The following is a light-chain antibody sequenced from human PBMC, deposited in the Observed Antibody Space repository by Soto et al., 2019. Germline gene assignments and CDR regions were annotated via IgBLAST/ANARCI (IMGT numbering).Light chain of an antibody. CDR2: DAS. Sequence: DIQMTQSPSTLSASVGDRVTITCRASQSISSWLAWYQQKPGKAPKLLIYDASSLESGVPSRFSGSGSGTEFTLTISSLQPDDFATYYCQQYKNYPHSFGQGTKLELK. V-gene: IGKV1-5*01. J-gene: IGKJ2*01. CDR3: QQYKNYPHS. CDR1: QSISSW.